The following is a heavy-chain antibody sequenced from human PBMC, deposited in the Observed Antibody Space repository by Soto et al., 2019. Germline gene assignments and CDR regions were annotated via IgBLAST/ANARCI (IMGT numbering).Heavy chain of an antibody. D-gene: IGHD3-3*01. V-gene: IGHV4-59*01. CDR1: GGSISSYY. Sequence: PSETLSLTCTVSGGSISSYYWSWIRQPPGKGLEWIGYIYYSGSTNYNPSLKSRVTISVDTSKNQFSLKLSSVTAADTAVYYCARAGGYYKWVLDYCGQGTLVTVSS. CDR3: ARAGGYYKWVLDY. CDR2: IYYSGST. J-gene: IGHJ4*02.